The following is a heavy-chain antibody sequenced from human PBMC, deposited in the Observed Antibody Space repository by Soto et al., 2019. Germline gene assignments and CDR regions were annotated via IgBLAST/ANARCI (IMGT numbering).Heavy chain of an antibody. CDR3: ARQRLLRLKPDFDI. D-gene: IGHD2-21*02. Sequence: PSETLSLTCSVSGGSTGDKSYFWGWVRQSPGKGLEWIGSMYYSGSSYYNPSLKSRVAISVDTSKNQFSLKLRSVTAADTAVYFCARQRLLRLKPDFDIWGQGTLVTVSS. J-gene: IGHJ4*02. CDR1: GGSTGDKSYF. V-gene: IGHV4-39*01. CDR2: MYYSGSS.